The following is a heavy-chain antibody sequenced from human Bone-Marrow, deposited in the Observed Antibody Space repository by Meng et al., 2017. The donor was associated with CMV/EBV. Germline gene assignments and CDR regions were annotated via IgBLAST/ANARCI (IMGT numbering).Heavy chain of an antibody. CDR1: GGTFSSYA. Sequence: SVKVSCKASGGTFSSYAISWVRQAPGQGLEWMGRIIPILGIANYAQKFQGRVTITADKSTSTAYMELSSLRSEDTAVYYCASEGRYCSSASCYTAGDYYYYYGMDVWGQGTTVTVSS. CDR3: ASEGRYCSSASCYTAGDYYYYYGMDV. V-gene: IGHV1-69*04. D-gene: IGHD2-2*02. J-gene: IGHJ6*02. CDR2: IIPILGIA.